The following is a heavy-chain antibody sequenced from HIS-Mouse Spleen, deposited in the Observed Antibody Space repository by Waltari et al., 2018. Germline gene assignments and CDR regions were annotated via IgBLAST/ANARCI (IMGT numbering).Heavy chain of an antibody. CDR3: AREIPYSSSWYDWYFDL. CDR2: IYYSGST. V-gene: IGHV4-39*07. D-gene: IGHD6-13*01. CDR1: GCSISLSSYY. Sequence: QLQLQESGPGLVKPSETLSLTCPVSGCSISLSSYYWGWIRQPPGKGLEWIGSIYYSGSTYYNPSLKSRVTISVDTSKNQFSLKLSSVTAADTAVYYCAREIPYSSSWYDWYFDLWGRGTLVTVSS. J-gene: IGHJ2*01.